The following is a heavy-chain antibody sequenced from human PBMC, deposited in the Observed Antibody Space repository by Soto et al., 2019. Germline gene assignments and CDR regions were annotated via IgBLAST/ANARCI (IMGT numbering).Heavy chain of an antibody. V-gene: IGHV1-2*04. CDR3: ARGAATAMEYYYYGMDV. CDR1: GYTFTGYY. CDR2: INPNSGGT. J-gene: IGHJ6*02. Sequence: VSVKVSCKASGYTFTGYYMHWVRQAPGQGLEWMGWINPNSGGTNYAQKFQGWVTMTRDTSISTAYMELSRLRSDDTAVYYCARGAATAMEYYYYGMDVWGQGTTVTVSS. D-gene: IGHD5-18*01.